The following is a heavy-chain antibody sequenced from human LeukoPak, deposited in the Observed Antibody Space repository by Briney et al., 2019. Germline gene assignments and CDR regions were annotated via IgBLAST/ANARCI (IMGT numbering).Heavy chain of an antibody. J-gene: IGHJ4*02. CDR1: GFTFSDYY. CDR2: ISYDGSNK. V-gene: IGHV3-30-3*01. CDR3: AREFDYPGSLNY. Sequence: GGSLRLSCAASGFTFSDYYMSWIRQAPGKGLEWVAVISYDGSNKYYADSVKGRFTISRDNSKNTLYLQMNSLRAEDTAVYYCAREFDYPGSLNYWGQGTLVTVSS. D-gene: IGHD4-11*01.